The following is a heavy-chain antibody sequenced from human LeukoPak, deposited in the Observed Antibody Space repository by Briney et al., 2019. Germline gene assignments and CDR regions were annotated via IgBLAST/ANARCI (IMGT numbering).Heavy chain of an antibody. V-gene: IGHV4-34*01. CDR1: GGSFSGYY. CDR2: INHSGST. D-gene: IGHD3-3*01. J-gene: IGHJ6*02. CDR3: AIGTRITIFGVVITDGMDV. Sequence: SETLSLTCAVYGGSFSGYYWSWIRQPPGKGLEWIGEINHSGSTNYNPSLKSRVTISVDTSKNQFSLKLSSVTAADTAVYYCAIGTRITIFGVVITDGMDVWGQGTTVTVSS.